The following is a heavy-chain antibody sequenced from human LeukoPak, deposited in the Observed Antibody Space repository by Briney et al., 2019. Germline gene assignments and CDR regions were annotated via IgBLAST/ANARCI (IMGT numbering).Heavy chain of an antibody. V-gene: IGHV3-23*01. J-gene: IGHJ4*02. CDR2: SGDSDGST. D-gene: IGHD3-22*01. CDR1: GFTFSGSG. CDR3: ARDGPYYDSSGYYYTELDY. Sequence: GGSLRLSCAASGFTFSGSGMSWVRQAPGKGLEWISSSGDSDGSTYYADSLKGRFTISRDNAKNSLYLQMNSLRAEDTAVYYCARDGPYYDSSGYYYTELDYWGQGTLVTVSS.